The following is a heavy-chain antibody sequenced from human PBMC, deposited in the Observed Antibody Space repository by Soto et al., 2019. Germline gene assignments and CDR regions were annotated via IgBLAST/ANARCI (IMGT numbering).Heavy chain of an antibody. V-gene: IGHV2-5*02. Sequence: QITLKESGPTLVKPTQTLTLTCTFSGFSLNTGGLGVGWIRQPPGKALEWLALIYWDADKRYSPSLKSRLSITKDPSNNQVVLTMTNTDPVDTATYYCAHSRCGGDCLRSYSSHYYYGMDVWGQGTTVTVSS. CDR3: AHSRCGGDCLRSYSSHYYYGMDV. CDR1: GFSLNTGGLG. CDR2: IYWDADK. D-gene: IGHD2-21*02. J-gene: IGHJ6*02.